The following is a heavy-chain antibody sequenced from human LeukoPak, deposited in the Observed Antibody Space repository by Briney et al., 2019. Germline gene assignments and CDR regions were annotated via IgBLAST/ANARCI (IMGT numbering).Heavy chain of an antibody. V-gene: IGHV4-59*12. CDR2: IYYSGST. D-gene: IGHD2-15*01. Sequence: SETLSLTCTVSGGSISSYYWSWIRQPPGKGLEWIGSIYYSGSTYYNPSLKSRVTISVDTSKNQFSLKLSSVTAADTAVYYCAREVRPYCSGGSCYFDENFDYWGQGTLVTVSS. J-gene: IGHJ4*02. CDR3: AREVRPYCSGGSCYFDENFDY. CDR1: GGSISSYY.